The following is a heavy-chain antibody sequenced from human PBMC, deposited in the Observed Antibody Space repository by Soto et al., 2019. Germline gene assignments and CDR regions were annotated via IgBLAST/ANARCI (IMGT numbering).Heavy chain of an antibody. CDR3: ASAVLLWFGELQYYFDY. D-gene: IGHD3-10*01. CDR1: GGSISSGGYY. J-gene: IGHJ4*02. V-gene: IGHV4-31*02. CDR2: IYYSGST. Sequence: SEILSLTCTVSGGSISSGGYYWSWIRQHPGKGLEWIGYIYYSGSTYYNPSLKSRVTISVDTSKNQFSLKLSSVTAADTAVYYCASAVLLWFGELQYYFDYWGQGTLVTVSS.